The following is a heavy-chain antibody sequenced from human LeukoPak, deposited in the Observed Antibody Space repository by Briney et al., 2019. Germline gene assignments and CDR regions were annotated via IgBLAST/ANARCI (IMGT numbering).Heavy chain of an antibody. Sequence: PGGSLRLSCAASGFTFSSYGMHWVRQAPGKGLEWVAVISYGGSNKYYADSVKGRFTISRDNSKNPLYLQMNSLRAEDTVVYYCAKDPWGYCSGGSCFFFDYWAQGTLVTVSS. V-gene: IGHV3-30*18. CDR3: AKDPWGYCSGGSCFFFDY. D-gene: IGHD2-15*01. J-gene: IGHJ4*02. CDR2: ISYGGSNK. CDR1: GFTFSSYG.